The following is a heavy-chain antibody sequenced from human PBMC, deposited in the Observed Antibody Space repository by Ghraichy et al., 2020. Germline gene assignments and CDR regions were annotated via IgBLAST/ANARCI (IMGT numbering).Heavy chain of an antibody. CDR3: ARWFGGYTNAFDI. J-gene: IGHJ3*02. D-gene: IGHD3-10*01. Sequence: GESLNISCAASGFTFSSYWMHWVRQAPGKGLVWVSRINSDGSSTSYADSVKGRFTISRDNAKNTLYLQMNSLRAEDTAVYYCARWFGGYTNAFDIWGQGTMVTVSS. CDR1: GFTFSSYW. CDR2: INSDGSST. V-gene: IGHV3-74*01.